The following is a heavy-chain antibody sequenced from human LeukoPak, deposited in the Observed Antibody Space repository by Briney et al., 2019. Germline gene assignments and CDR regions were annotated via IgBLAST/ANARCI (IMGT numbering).Heavy chain of an antibody. CDR1: GYTFTAYY. J-gene: IGHJ4*02. CDR2: INPNNGGT. CDR3: ARASGIAVAGTRIDY. Sequence: GASVKVSCKASGYTFTAYYMHWVRQAPGQGLEWMGWINPNNGGTSCAQKFQGRVTMTRDTSISTAYMELSSLSSDDTAVYYCARASGIAVAGTRIDYWGLGTLVTVSS. D-gene: IGHD6-19*01. V-gene: IGHV1-2*02.